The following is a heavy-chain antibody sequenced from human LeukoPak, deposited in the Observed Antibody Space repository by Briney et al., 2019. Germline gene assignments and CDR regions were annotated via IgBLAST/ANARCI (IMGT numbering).Heavy chain of an antibody. V-gene: IGHV3-9*01. CDR3: STSHNGDPDHFDY. CDR1: GFTFDDYA. Sequence: PGRSLRLSCAASGFTFDDYAMHWVRQAPGKGLEWVSGISWNSGSIGYADSVKGRFTISRDNAKNTLHLQMNSLRAEDTAMYYCSTSHNGDPDHFDYWGQGTLVTVSS. CDR2: ISWNSGSI. J-gene: IGHJ4*02. D-gene: IGHD4-17*01.